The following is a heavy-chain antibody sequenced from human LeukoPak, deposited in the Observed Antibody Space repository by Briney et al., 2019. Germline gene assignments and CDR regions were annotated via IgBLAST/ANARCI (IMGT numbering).Heavy chain of an antibody. D-gene: IGHD2-2*01. CDR3: ARSLSTAGIDY. CDR1: GYSISTGRY. CDR2: IYQSGST. J-gene: IGHJ4*02. V-gene: IGHV4-38-2*01. Sequence: SETLSLTCAVSGYSISTGRYWGWIRQPPGKGLEWIGSIYQSGSTYYNPSLKSRVTISMDTSKNQFSLNLRSVTAADTAVYYCARSLSTAGIDYWGQGTLVTVSS.